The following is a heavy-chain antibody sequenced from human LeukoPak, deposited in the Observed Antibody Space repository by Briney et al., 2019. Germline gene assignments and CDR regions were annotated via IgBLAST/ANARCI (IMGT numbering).Heavy chain of an antibody. J-gene: IGHJ4*02. D-gene: IGHD6-19*01. CDR3: AREGSSGWPYYFDY. V-gene: IGHV3-33*01. CDR1: GFTFSSYG. CDR2: IWYGGSNK. Sequence: GGSLRLSCAASGFTFSSYGMHWVRQAPGKGLEWVAVIWYGGSNKYYADSVKGRFTISRDNSKNTLYLQMNSLRAEDTAVYYCAREGSSGWPYYFDYWGQGTLVTVSS.